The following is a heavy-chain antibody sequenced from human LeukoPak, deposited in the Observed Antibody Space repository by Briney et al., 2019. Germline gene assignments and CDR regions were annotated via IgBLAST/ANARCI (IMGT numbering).Heavy chain of an antibody. J-gene: IGHJ4*02. D-gene: IGHD6-6*01. CDR1: GYTFTSYG. V-gene: IGHV1-18*01. CDR3: ARDQYSSSSGGRDY. Sequence: ASVKVSCKASGYTFTSYGISWVRQAPGQGLEWMGWISAYNGSTNYAQKLQGRVTMTTDTSTSTAYMELRSLRSDDTAVYYCARDQYSSSSGGRDYWGQGTLVTVSS. CDR2: ISAYNGST.